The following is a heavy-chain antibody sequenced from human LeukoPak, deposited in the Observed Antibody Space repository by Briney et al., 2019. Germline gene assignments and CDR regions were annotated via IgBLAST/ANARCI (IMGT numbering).Heavy chain of an antibody. CDR2: IYYSGST. Sequence: SETLSLTCTVSGGSISSYYWSWIRQPPGKGLEWIGYIYYSGSTNYNPSLKSRVTISVDTSKNQFSLKLSSVTAADTAVYYCARDHSGSYGSYYYGMDVWGQGTTVTVSS. CDR1: GGSISSYY. V-gene: IGHV4-59*01. D-gene: IGHD1-26*01. J-gene: IGHJ6*02. CDR3: ARDHSGSYGSYYYGMDV.